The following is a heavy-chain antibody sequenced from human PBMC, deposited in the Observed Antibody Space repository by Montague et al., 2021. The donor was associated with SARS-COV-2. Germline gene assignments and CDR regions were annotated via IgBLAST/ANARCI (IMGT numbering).Heavy chain of an antibody. J-gene: IGHJ6*02. CDR3: ARGIWFGELLTGYHYYGMDV. D-gene: IGHD3-10*01. V-gene: IGHV6-1*01. CDR1: GDSVSSNSAA. CDR2: TYYRSKWYN. Sequence: CAISGDSVSSNSAAWNWIRQSPSRGLEWLGRTYYRSKWYNDYAVSVKSRITINPDTSKNQFSPQLNSVTPEDTAVYYCARGIWFGELLTGYHYYGMDVWGQGTTVTVSS.